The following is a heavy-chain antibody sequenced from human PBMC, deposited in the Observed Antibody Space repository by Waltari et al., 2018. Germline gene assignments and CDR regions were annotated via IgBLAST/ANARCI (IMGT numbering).Heavy chain of an antibody. V-gene: IGHV3-74*01. CDR2: INGDGSTT. J-gene: IGHJ4*02. D-gene: IGHD6-19*01. CDR1: GFTFSNSW. CDR3: ATPTSSKGIAVALR. Sequence: EMQLVESGGGLVQPGGSLRLSWAASGFTFSNSWMYWVRQAPGKGLVWVSRINGDGSTTNYADSVKGRFTISRDNAKNTVYLQMSSLRAEDTAVYYCATPTSSKGIAVALRWGQGTLVPVSS.